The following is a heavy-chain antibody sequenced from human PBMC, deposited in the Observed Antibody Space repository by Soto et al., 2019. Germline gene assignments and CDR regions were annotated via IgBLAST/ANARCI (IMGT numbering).Heavy chain of an antibody. Sequence: GGSLRLSCAASGCTFISYGMHWVRQAPGKGLEWVAVISYDGGNKKYVDSVKGRFSISRDNSKNTVYLQMNSLRAEDTAVYYCAKDTYYHDSSGYYVFDYWGQGTLVTVSS. CDR1: GCTFISYG. V-gene: IGHV3-30*18. CDR3: AKDTYYHDSSGYYVFDY. D-gene: IGHD3-22*01. CDR2: ISYDGGNK. J-gene: IGHJ4*02.